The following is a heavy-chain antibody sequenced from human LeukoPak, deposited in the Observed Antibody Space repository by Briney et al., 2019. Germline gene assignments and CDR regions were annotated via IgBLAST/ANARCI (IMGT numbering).Heavy chain of an antibody. CDR2: INSDGGST. V-gene: IGHV3-74*01. D-gene: IGHD2-15*01. Sequence: GGSLRLSCAASGFTFSSYWMHWVRQAPGKGLVWVSRINSDGGSTSYTDSVKGRFTISRDNAKNTLYLQMNSLRAEDTAVYYCAKAPPPYCSGGSCFDAFDIWGQGTMVTVSS. CDR3: AKAPPPYCSGGSCFDAFDI. J-gene: IGHJ3*02. CDR1: GFTFSSYW.